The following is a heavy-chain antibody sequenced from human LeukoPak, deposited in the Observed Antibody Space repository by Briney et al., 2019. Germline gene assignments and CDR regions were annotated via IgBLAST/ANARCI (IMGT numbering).Heavy chain of an antibody. CDR2: ISYDGSNK. D-gene: IGHD3-10*01. CDR1: GFTFSSYG. J-gene: IGHJ4*02. CDR3: AKNPGYYGSGSYPDY. Sequence: GGSLRLSCAASGFTFSSYGMHWVRQAPGKGLEWVAVISYDGSNKYYADSVKGRFTISRDNSKDTLYLQMNSLRAEDTAVYYCAKNPGYYGSGSYPDYWGQGTLVTVSS. V-gene: IGHV3-30*18.